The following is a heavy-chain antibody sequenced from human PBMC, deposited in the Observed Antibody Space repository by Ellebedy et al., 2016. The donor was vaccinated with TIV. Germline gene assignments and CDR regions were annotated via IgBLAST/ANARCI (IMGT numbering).Heavy chain of an antibody. V-gene: IGHV3-21*01. J-gene: IGHJ4*02. Sequence: GESLKISCAASGFTFSTYSMNWVRQAPGKGPDWVSSISSTSSYIYYADSVKGRFTISRDNSKNTLYLQMNNLGAEDTAVFYCARNRHVERGDSLDYWGQGTLVTVSS. CDR2: ISSTSSYI. CDR1: GFTFSTYS. D-gene: IGHD2-21*02. CDR3: ARNRHVERGDSLDY.